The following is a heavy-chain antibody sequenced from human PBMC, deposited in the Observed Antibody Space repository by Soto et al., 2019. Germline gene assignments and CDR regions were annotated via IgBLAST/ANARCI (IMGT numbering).Heavy chain of an antibody. CDR1: GGSITSHY. V-gene: IGHV4-59*08. CDR2: IHHSGST. J-gene: IGHJ6*02. D-gene: IGHD3-10*01. Sequence: QVQLQESGPGLVKPSETLSLTCSVSGGSITSHYCSWFRQPPGKGLEWIGYIHHSGSTSYNPSLKSRVTMPVDTSKTQFSLKVNSVTAADTALYYCARQGFGQLHGLVDVWGPGTTVTVSS. CDR3: ARQGFGQLHGLVDV.